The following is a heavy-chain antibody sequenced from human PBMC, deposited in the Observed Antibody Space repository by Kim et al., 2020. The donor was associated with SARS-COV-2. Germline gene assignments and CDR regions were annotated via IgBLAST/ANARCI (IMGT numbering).Heavy chain of an antibody. Sequence: GGSLRLSCAASGFTFSSYAMSWVRQAPGKGLEWVSAISGSGGSTYYADSVKGRFTISRDNSKNTLYLQMNSLRAEDTTVYYCAKDRGYVAGTMYFDYWGQGTLVTVSS. J-gene: IGHJ4*02. CDR2: ISGSGGST. CDR3: AKDRGYVAGTMYFDY. D-gene: IGHD6-19*01. V-gene: IGHV3-23*01. CDR1: GFTFSSYA.